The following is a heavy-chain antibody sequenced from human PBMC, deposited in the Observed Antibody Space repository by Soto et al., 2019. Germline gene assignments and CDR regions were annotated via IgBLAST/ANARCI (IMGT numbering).Heavy chain of an antibody. V-gene: IGHV3-30*18. CDR2: ISYDGSNK. Sequence: VQLLESGGGLVQPGGSLRLSCAASGFTFSSYGMHWVRQAPGKGLEWVAVISYDGSNKYYADSVKGRFTISRDNSKNTLYLQMNSLRAEDTAVYYCAKDPTTGVHYFDYWGQGTLVTVSS. CDR1: GFTFSSYG. J-gene: IGHJ4*02. D-gene: IGHD4-17*01. CDR3: AKDPTTGVHYFDY.